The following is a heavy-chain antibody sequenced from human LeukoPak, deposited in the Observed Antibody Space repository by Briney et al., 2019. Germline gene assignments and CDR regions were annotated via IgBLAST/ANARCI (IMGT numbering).Heavy chain of an antibody. V-gene: IGHV4-59*08. D-gene: IGHD3-10*01. Sequence: SETLSLTCAVSGRSISSHYWSWIRQPPGKGLEWIGYVYYSGGTSYNPSLESRVTISVDTSKNQFSLRLTSATAADTAVYYCAGGSGGSFDFWGQGTLVTVSS. CDR2: VYYSGGT. CDR3: AGGSGGSFDF. J-gene: IGHJ4*02. CDR1: GRSISSHY.